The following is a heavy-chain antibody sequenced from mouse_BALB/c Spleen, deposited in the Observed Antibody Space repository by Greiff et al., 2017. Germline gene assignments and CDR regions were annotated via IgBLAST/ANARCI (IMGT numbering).Heavy chain of an antibody. CDR1: GFTFSSYA. CDR3: ARDRNGQGSFDY. Sequence: EVMLVESGGGLVKPGGSLKLSCAASGFTFSSYAMSWVRQSPEKRLEWVAEISSGGSYTYYPDTVTGRITISRDNAKNTLYLEMSSLRSEDTAMYYCARDRNGQGSFDYWGQGTTLTVSS. J-gene: IGHJ2*01. CDR2: ISSGGSYT. V-gene: IGHV5-9-4*01.